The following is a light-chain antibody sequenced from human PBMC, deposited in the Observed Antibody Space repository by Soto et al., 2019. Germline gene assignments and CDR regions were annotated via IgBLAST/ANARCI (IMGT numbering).Light chain of an antibody. J-gene: IGLJ2*01. CDR1: SDVGAYRY. Sequence: QSVLTQPASVSGSPGQSITISCTGSDVGAYRYVSWYRQHPGKAPRLMIYDVSNRPSGVSDRFSGSKSGNTASLTISGLQPEDEAYFFCSSYTGGNARVVFGGGTKLTVL. V-gene: IGLV2-14*01. CDR2: DVS. CDR3: SSYTGGNARVV.